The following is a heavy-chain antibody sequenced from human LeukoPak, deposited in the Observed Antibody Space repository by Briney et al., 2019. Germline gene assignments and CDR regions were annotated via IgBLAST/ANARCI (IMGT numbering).Heavy chain of an antibody. D-gene: IGHD6-13*01. CDR2: IYYSGST. V-gene: IGHV4-38-2*01. Sequence: PSETLSLTCAVSGYSISSGYYWGWIRQPPGKGLEWIGYIYYSGSTNYNPSLKSRVTISVDTSKNQFSLKLSSVTAADTAVYYCARGYSSSWNNWFDPWGQGTLVTVSS. CDR1: GYSISSGYY. CDR3: ARGYSSSWNNWFDP. J-gene: IGHJ5*02.